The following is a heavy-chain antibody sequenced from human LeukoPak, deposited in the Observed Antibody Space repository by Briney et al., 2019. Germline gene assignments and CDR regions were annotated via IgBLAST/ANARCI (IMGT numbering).Heavy chain of an antibody. CDR3: AKMEGQRLYDYCMDV. D-gene: IGHD3-3*01. Sequence: GGSLRLSCAASGFAFSNFAMSWVRQAPGKGLEWVSAMSGSGYYTYYVESVKGRFTISRDNSKNTLYLHMNSLRADDTAVYYCAKMEGQRLYDYCMDVWGKGTTVTVSS. V-gene: IGHV3-23*01. CDR2: MSGSGYYT. CDR1: GFAFSNFA. J-gene: IGHJ6*03.